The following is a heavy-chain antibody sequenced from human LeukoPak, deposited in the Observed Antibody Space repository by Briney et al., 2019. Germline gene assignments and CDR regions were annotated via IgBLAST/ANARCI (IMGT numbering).Heavy chain of an antibody. CDR2: FDPEDGET. J-gene: IGHJ4*02. CDR3: ATVSSRMVRGVLSFDY. V-gene: IGHV1-24*01. D-gene: IGHD3-10*01. Sequence: ASVKVSCKVSGYTLTELSMHWVRQALGKGLEWMGGFDPEDGETIYAQKFQGRVTMTEDTSTDTAYMELSSLRSEDTAVYYCATVSSRMVRGVLSFDYWGQGTLVTVSS. CDR1: GYTLTELS.